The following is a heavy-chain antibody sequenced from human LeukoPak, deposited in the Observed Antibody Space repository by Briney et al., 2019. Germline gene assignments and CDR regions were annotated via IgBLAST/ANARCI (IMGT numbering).Heavy chain of an antibody. CDR3: ASATITFFGLVIALFDY. CDR2: VNHTGST. D-gene: IGHD3-3*01. Sequence: SETLSLTCAVYGGSFSGYCWSWIRQTPGKGLEWIGEVNHTGSTKYNPSLKNRVTISVERSKNQFSLKLSSVTAADTAVYYCASATITFFGLVIALFDYWGQGTLVTVSS. CDR1: GGSFSGYC. J-gene: IGHJ4*02. V-gene: IGHV4-34*01.